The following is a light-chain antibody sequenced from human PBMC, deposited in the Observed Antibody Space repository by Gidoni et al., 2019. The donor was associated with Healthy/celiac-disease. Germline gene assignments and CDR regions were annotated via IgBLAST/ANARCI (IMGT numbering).Light chain of an antibody. J-gene: IGLJ3*02. CDR1: NIGSKR. CDR3: QVWDSSSDRWV. V-gene: IGLV3-21*04. Sequence: GGNNIGSKRVHWYQQKPGQAPVLVIYYDSNRPSGIPERFSGSNSGNTATLTISRVEAGDEADYYCQVWDSSSDRWVFGGGTKLTVL. CDR2: YDS.